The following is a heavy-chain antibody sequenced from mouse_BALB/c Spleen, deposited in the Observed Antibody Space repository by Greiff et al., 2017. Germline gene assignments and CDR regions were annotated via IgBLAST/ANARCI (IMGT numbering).Heavy chain of an antibody. J-gene: IGHJ4*01. CDR1: GFDFSRYW. D-gene: IGHD1-1*01. Sequence: EVKLQESGGGLVQPGGSLKLSCAASGFDFSRYWMSWVRQAPGKGLEWIGEINPDSSTINYTPSLKDKFIISRDNAKNTLYLQMSKVRSEDTALYYCARYYGSSYAMDYWGQGTSVTVSS. V-gene: IGHV4-1*02. CDR2: INPDSSTI. CDR3: ARYYGSSYAMDY.